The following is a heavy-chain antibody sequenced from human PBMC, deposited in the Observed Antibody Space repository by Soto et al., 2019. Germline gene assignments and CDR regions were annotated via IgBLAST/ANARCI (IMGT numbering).Heavy chain of an antibody. CDR2: INPSGGST. V-gene: IGHV1-46*01. Sequence: QVQLMQSGAEVKKPGASVTISCKASGYTFTSYYIHWVRQAPRQGLEWMAIINPSGGSTNYAQKFQGRVTVTRDTSTSTVNMELSSLSSEDTAVYYCARDLTAVDYWGQGTLVTVSS. CDR3: ARDLTAVDY. CDR1: GYTFTSYY. J-gene: IGHJ4*02. D-gene: IGHD2-21*02.